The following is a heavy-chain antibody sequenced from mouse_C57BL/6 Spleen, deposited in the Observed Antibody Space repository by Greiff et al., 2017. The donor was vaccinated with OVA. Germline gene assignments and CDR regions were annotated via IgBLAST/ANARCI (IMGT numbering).Heavy chain of an antibody. CDR1: GFNIKDDY. Sequence: VQLQQSGAELVRPGASVKLSCTASGFNIKDDYMHWVKQRPEQGLEWIGWIDPENGDTEYASKFQGKATITADTSSNTAYLQLSSLTSEDTAVYYCTTGENGGYWGQGTTLTVSS. CDR3: TTGENGGY. V-gene: IGHV14-4*01. J-gene: IGHJ2*01. CDR2: IDPENGDT.